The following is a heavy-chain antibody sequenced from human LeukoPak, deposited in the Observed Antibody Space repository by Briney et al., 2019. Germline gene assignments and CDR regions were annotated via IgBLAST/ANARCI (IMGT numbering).Heavy chain of an antibody. J-gene: IGHJ4*02. CDR1: GGSISSSNW. V-gene: IGHV4-4*02. D-gene: IGHD2-15*01. CDR2: IYHSGST. CDR3: ARKCSGGSCYHPSFDY. Sequence: SETLSLTCAVSGGSISSSNWWSWVRQPPGKGLEWIGEIYHSGSTNYNPSLKSRVTISVDKSKNQFSLKLSSVTAADTAVYYCARKCSGGSCYHPSFDYWGQGTLVTVSS.